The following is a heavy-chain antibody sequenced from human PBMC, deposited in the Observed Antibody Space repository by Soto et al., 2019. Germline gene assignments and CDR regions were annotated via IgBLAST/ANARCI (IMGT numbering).Heavy chain of an antibody. CDR3: VRIRYQLPSAVLWLDP. V-gene: IGHV4-34*01. CDR2: INHVLGT. D-gene: IGHD3-16*01. CDR1: GGFLSESY. Sequence: SATLSLTCAVYGGFLSESYWTWIRQPPGKGLEWIGEINHVLGTNYNPSLKSRVTMPVDTSQNQFSLRLISVTAADTAMYFCVRIRYQLPSAVLWLDPWGQGTPVTVSS. J-gene: IGHJ5*02.